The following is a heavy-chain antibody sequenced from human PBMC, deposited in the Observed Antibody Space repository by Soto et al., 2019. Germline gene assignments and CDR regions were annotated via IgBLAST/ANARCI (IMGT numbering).Heavy chain of an antibody. CDR1: GFTFGDYA. J-gene: IGHJ5*02. Sequence: LRLSCTASGFTFGDYAMSWVRQAPGKGLEWVGFIRSKAYGGTTEYAASVKGRFTISRDDSKSIAYLQMNSLKTEDTAVYYCTRAPGIAVGWFDPWGQGTLVTVSS. D-gene: IGHD6-19*01. CDR2: IRSKAYGGTT. V-gene: IGHV3-49*04. CDR3: TRAPGIAVGWFDP.